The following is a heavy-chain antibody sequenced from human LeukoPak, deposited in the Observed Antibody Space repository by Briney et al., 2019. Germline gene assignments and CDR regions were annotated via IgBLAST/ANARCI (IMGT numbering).Heavy chain of an antibody. CDR1: GGSVSSYS. J-gene: IGHJ4*02. CDR3: ARGGQWSKFYFDN. V-gene: IGHV4-59*02. Sequence: PSETLSLTCSVSGGSVSSYSWSWIRQSPRKGLEWIGYIHDSGSTNYNPSLKSRVTVSVDTSKNQFSLKLRSVTAADTAVYYCARGGQWSKFYFDNWGQGTLVTVSS. CDR2: IHDSGST. D-gene: IGHD2-15*01.